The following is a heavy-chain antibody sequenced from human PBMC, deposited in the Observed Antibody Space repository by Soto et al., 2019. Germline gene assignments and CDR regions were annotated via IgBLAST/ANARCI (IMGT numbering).Heavy chain of an antibody. Sequence: GESLKISCEGSGYGFTIYWITWVRQMPGKGLEWMGRTDPSDSYTNYSPSFQGHVTLSADKSISTVYLQWSSLKASDTAMYYCARHRSSRDSSSLSDVWGQGTMVTVSS. CDR1: GYGFTIYW. D-gene: IGHD6-6*01. CDR3: ARHRSSRDSSSLSDV. V-gene: IGHV5-10-1*01. CDR2: TDPSDSYT. J-gene: IGHJ3*01.